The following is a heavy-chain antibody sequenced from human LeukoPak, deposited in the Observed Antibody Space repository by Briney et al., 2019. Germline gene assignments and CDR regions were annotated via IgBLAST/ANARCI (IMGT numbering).Heavy chain of an antibody. CDR2: IYSGGST. J-gene: IGHJ4*02. D-gene: IGHD5-18*01. CDR1: GFTVSSNY. V-gene: IGHV3-53*01. CDR3: AREATAGGDDY. Sequence: GGPLRLSCAASGFTVSSNYMSWVRQAPGKGLEWVSVIYSGGSTYYADSVKGRFTISRDNSKNTLYLQMNSLRAEDTAVYYCAREATAGGDDYWGQGTLVTVSS.